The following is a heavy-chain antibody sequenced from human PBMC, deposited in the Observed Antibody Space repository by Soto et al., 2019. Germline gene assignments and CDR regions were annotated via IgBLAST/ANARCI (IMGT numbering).Heavy chain of an antibody. D-gene: IGHD4-17*01. CDR2: VRYTGST. V-gene: IGHV4-59*08. Sequence: QVQLQESGPGLVKPSETLSLTCTVSAGSVSGYYWSWIRQPPGKAPEWIGYVRYTGSTKYNPSLNHRVTISVDVSKNQFSLSLSSVTAVDTAVYYCTRHDGNYRNVLDYWGQGALVTVSS. CDR3: TRHDGNYRNVLDY. CDR1: AGSVSGYY. J-gene: IGHJ4*02.